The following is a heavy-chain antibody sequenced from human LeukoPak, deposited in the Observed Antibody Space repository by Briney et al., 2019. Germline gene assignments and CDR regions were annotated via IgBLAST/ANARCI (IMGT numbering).Heavy chain of an antibody. CDR3: PRFPPYGEMATMGRDY. V-gene: IGHV4-34*01. CDR2: INHSGST. D-gene: IGHD5-24*01. CDR1: VGFFIGYY. Sequence: PSETLSLTCAVYVGFFIGYYWSWVRQPPGKGLEWIGEINHSGSTNYNPSLKSRVTISVDTSKNQFSLKLSSVTAADTAVYYCPRFPPYGEMATMGRDYWGQGTLVTVSS. J-gene: IGHJ4*02.